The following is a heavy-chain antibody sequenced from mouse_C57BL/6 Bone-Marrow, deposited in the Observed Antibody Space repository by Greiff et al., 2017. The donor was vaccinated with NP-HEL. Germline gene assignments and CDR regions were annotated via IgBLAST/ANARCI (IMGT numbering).Heavy chain of an antibody. CDR3: ARCVNYGYDVGGFYAMDY. D-gene: IGHD2-2*01. J-gene: IGHJ4*01. CDR1: GYTFTSYW. V-gene: IGHV1-53*01. CDR2: INPSNGGT. Sequence: QVQLQQPGTELVKPGASVKLSCKASGYTFTSYWMHWVKQRPGQGLEWIGNINPSNGGTNYNEKFKSKATLTVDKSSSTAYMQLSSLTSEDSAVYYCARCVNYGYDVGGFYAMDYWGQGTSVTVSS.